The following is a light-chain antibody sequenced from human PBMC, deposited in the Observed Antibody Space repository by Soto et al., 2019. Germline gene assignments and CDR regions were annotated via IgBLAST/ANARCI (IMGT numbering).Light chain of an antibody. CDR2: EVS. J-gene: IGLJ1*01. V-gene: IGLV2-14*01. Sequence: QSVLSQPASVCRSPGQLITISCTGTSSDVGGYNYVSWYQQQSGKAPKLMIHEVSNRSSGVSNRFSGSKSGNTASLTISGLQAEDVADYYCGSDTSSRPSVFGIGTKVTVL. CDR3: GSDTSSRPSV. CDR1: SSDVGGYNY.